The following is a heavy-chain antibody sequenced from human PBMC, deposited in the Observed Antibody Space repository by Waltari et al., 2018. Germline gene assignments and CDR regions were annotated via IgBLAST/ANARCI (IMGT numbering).Heavy chain of an antibody. V-gene: IGHV3-53*01. CDR1: GFTVSSNY. CDR3: ARDYYDSSGPD. D-gene: IGHD3-22*01. Sequence: EVQLVESGGGLIQPGGSLRLSCAASGFTVSSNYMSWVRQAPGKGLEWVSVMYSGGSTYYADAVKGRFTISRDNSKNTLYLQMNSLRAEDTAVYYCARDYYDSSGPDWGQGTLVTVSS. CDR2: MYSGGST. J-gene: IGHJ4*02.